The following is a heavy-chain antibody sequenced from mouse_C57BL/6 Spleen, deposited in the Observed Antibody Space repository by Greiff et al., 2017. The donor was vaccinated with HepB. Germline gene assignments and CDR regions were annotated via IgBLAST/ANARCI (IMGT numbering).Heavy chain of an antibody. CDR1: GFTFSSYA. D-gene: IGHD2-4*01. J-gene: IGHJ3*01. CDR3: ARDLYYDYDVAWFAY. V-gene: IGHV5-4*01. CDR2: ISDGGSYN. Sequence: EVHLVESGGGLVKPGGSLKLSCAASGFTFSSYAMSWVRQTPEKRLEWVATISDGGSYNYYPDNVKGRCTISRDNAKNNLYLQMINLKSEDTAMYYCARDLYYDYDVAWFAYWGQGTLVTVSA.